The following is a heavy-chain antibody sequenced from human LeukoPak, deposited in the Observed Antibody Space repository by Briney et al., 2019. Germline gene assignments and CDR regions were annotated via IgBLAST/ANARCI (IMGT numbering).Heavy chain of an antibody. D-gene: IGHD2-2*01. CDR2: IIPSYGAT. CDR3: AREARYCEHTSCYPAFGL. V-gene: IGHV1-69*05. CDR1: GGSFSNDA. Sequence: SVKVSFKSSGGSFSNDAISWVRQAPGQGLEWMGQIIPSYGATNYAQKFEDRVTISMDESPDTANMELSSLRSDDTAVYYCAREARYCEHTSCYPAFGLWGQGTPVTVSS. J-gene: IGHJ3*01.